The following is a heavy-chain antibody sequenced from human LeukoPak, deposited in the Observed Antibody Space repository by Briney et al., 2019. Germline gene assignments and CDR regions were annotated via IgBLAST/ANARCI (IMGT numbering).Heavy chain of an antibody. CDR3: AREPFDY. CDR2: ISSGSSII. V-gene: IGHV3-48*02. Sequence: GGSLRLSCAASGFTFSTSTMNWVRQAPGKGLEWVSYISSGSSIIYYVDSVKGRFTISRDNAKNSLYLQMSSLRDEDTAVYYCAREPFDYWGQGILVTVSS. J-gene: IGHJ4*02. CDR1: GFTFSTST.